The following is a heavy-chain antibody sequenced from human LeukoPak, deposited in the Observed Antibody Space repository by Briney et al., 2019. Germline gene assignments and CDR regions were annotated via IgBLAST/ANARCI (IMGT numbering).Heavy chain of an antibody. CDR2: ISSSISTM. CDR3: ATEGALGKYSSFDY. CDR1: GFTFSTYS. J-gene: IGHJ4*02. D-gene: IGHD5-18*01. Sequence: GGSLRLSCAASGFTFSTYSMNWVRQAPGKGLEWVSYISSSISTMYYADSVEGRFTISRDNAKTSLYLQMNSLRAEDAAVYYCATEGALGKYSSFDYWGQGTLVTVSS. V-gene: IGHV3-48*01.